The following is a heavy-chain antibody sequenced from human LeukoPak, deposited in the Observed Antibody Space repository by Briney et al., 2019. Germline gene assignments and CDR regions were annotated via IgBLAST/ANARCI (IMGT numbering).Heavy chain of an antibody. CDR1: GFTFSSYA. CDR3: ANIDYYDFWSGPVGVDV. D-gene: IGHD3-3*01. CDR2: IRYDGSNK. V-gene: IGHV3-30*04. Sequence: PGRSLRLSCAASGFTFSSYAMHWVRQAPGKGLEWVAFIRYDGSNKYYADSVKGRFTISRDNSKNTLYLQMNSLRAEDTAVYYCANIDYYDFWSGPVGVDVWGKGTTVTVSS. J-gene: IGHJ6*04.